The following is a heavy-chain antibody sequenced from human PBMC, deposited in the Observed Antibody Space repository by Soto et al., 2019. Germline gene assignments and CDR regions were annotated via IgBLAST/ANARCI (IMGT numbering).Heavy chain of an antibody. CDR1: GFIFDDYA. D-gene: IGHD6-19*01. Sequence: EVQLLESGGGLVQPGGSLRLSCGAPGFIFDDYAMMWVRQTPGKGLEWVSATSSSGVTTYYADSVKGRFTISRDNSKNTLYLQMNSLRADDTALYYCARVHTSGWFADSWGQGTRVTVSS. J-gene: IGHJ4*02. CDR3: ARVHTSGWFADS. CDR2: TSSSGVTT. V-gene: IGHV3-23*01.